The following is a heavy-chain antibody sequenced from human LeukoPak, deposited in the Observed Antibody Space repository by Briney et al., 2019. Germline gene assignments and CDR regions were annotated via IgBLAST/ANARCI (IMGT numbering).Heavy chain of an antibody. CDR3: ARGLGYYDSSGYYLVMLRYYFDY. CDR1: GYTFTSYA. CDR2: INTNTGNP. Sequence: ASVKVSCKASGYTFTSYAMNWVRQAPGQGLEWMGWINTNTGNPTYAQGFTGRFVFSLDTSVSTAYLQISSLEAEDTAVYYCARGLGYYDSSGYYLVMLRYYFDYWGQGTLVTVSS. J-gene: IGHJ4*02. V-gene: IGHV7-4-1*02. D-gene: IGHD3-22*01.